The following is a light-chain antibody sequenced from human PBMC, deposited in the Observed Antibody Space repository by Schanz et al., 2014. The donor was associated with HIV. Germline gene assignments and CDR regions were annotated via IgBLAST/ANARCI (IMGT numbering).Light chain of an antibody. CDR3: QQYSYFST. V-gene: IGKV1-8*01. Sequence: AIRITQSPSSLSASTGDRVTITCRASQGISSYLAWYQQKPGKAPKLLIYAASTLQSGVPSRFSGSGSGTDFTLTISCLQSEDFANYYCQQYSYFSTFGQGTKVEIK. CDR1: QGISSY. CDR2: AAS. J-gene: IGKJ1*01.